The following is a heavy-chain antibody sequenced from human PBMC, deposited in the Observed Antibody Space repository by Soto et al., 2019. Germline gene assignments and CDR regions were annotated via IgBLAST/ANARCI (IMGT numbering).Heavy chain of an antibody. V-gene: IGHV5-51*01. D-gene: IGHD3-9*01. CDR3: ARQVRTYYDTPWHGMDV. CDR2: IYPGDSDT. Sequence: PGESMKISCKGSGYSFTSYWIGWVRQMPGKGLEWMGIIYPGDSDTRYSPSFQGQVTISADKSISTAYLQWSSLKASDTAMYYCARQVRTYYDTPWHGMDVWGQGTTVTVSS. J-gene: IGHJ6*01. CDR1: GYSFTSYW.